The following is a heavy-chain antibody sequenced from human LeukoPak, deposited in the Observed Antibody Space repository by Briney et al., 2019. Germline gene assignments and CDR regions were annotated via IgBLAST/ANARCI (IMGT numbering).Heavy chain of an antibody. CDR1: GFTFSSYG. Sequence: PGGSLRLSCAASGFTFSSYGMHWVRQAPGKGLEWVAVISYDGSNKYYADSVKGRFTISRDNSKNTLYLQMNSLRAEDTAVYYCAKDRRQRGGSFDYWGQGTLVTVSS. D-gene: IGHD3-16*01. CDR2: ISYDGSNK. V-gene: IGHV3-30*18. CDR3: AKDRRQRGGSFDY. J-gene: IGHJ4*02.